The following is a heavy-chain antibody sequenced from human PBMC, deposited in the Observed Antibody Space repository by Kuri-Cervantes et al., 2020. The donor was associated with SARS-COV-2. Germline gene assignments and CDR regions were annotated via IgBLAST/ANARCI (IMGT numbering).Heavy chain of an antibody. CDR1: GFTVSSNY. CDR2: IRYDGSNK. CDR3: AKDPSKTPYYMDV. V-gene: IGHV3-30*02. Sequence: GGSLRLSCAASGFTVSSNYMSWVRQAPGKGLEWVAFIRYDGSNKYYADSVKGRFTISRDNSKNTLYLQMNSLRAEDTAVYYCAKDPSKTPYYMDVWGKGTTVTVSS. J-gene: IGHJ6*03.